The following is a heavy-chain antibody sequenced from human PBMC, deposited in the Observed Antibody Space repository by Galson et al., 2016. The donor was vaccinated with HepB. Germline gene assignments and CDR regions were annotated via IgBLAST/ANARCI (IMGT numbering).Heavy chain of an antibody. D-gene: IGHD2/OR15-2a*01. CDR1: GFTFSGYG. CDR3: AKRHEYCPPVGCSVDY. CDR2: DSMDGRRK. Sequence: SLRLSCAASGFTFSGYGMHWVRQAPGKGLEWLAADSMDGRRKFYADSVKGRFTISRDDSNNMLFLQMNSLRADDTAVYYCAKRHEYCPPVGCSVDYWGQGTLVSVSS. J-gene: IGHJ4*02. V-gene: IGHV3-30*18.